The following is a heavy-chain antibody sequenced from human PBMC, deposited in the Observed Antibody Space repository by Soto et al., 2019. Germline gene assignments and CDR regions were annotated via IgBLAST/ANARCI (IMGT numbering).Heavy chain of an antibody. D-gene: IGHD4-4*01. V-gene: IGHV1-18*01. CDR1: GYAFTIYG. CDR2: ISAYNGNT. J-gene: IGHJ4*02. CDR3: ARAVDYSGIIDY. Sequence: GASVNVSCKAAGYAFTIYGISWVRQAPGQGLEWMGWISAYNGNTNYAQKLQGRVTMTTDTSTSTAYMELRSLRSDDTAVYYCARAVDYSGIIDYWGQGTLVTVSS.